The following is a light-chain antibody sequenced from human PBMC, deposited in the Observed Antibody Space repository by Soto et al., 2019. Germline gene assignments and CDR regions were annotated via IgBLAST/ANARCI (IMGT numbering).Light chain of an antibody. V-gene: IGKV4-1*01. CDR3: QQYYSSPWT. CDR2: WAS. J-gene: IGKJ1*01. CDR1: QSVLYSSNIKNY. Sequence: DIVMTQSPDSLAVSLGERATINCKSSQSVLYSSNIKNYLAWYQQKPGQPPKLLIYWASTRESGVPDRFSGSGSETDFTLTISSLQAEDVAVYYCQQYYSSPWTFGQGTKVEIK.